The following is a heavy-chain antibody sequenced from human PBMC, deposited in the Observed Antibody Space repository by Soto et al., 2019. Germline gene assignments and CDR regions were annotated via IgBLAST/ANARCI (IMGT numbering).Heavy chain of an antibody. CDR2: ISTDNGNT. V-gene: IGHV1-18*04. CDR3: ARGLGTNGLDV. J-gene: IGHJ6*02. Sequence: QVQLLQSGAEVKKPGASVKVSCKASGYKFTTYGITWVRQAPGQGLEWLGGISTDNGNTDYAQNLQDRVTMTTETSARTAYLGVMSLTSDDTAVYFCARGLGTNGLDVWGQGTTVTVSS. D-gene: IGHD7-27*01. CDR1: GYKFTTYG.